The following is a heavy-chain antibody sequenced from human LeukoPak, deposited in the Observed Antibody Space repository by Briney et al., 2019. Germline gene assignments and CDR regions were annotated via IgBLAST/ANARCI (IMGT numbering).Heavy chain of an antibody. D-gene: IGHD2/OR15-2a*01. V-gene: IGHV3-23*01. CDR1: GFTLSTYA. CDR3: AKVNRGSVVNYFGLDS. Sequence: GGSLRLSCSASGFTLSTYAMHWVRQAPGKGLEWVSAVDGSGGRTFYADSVKGRFTISRDNSKNVLYLQMNSLTVDDTATYYCAKVNRGSVVNYFGLDSWGQGTLVTVSS. J-gene: IGHJ4*02. CDR2: VDGSGGRT.